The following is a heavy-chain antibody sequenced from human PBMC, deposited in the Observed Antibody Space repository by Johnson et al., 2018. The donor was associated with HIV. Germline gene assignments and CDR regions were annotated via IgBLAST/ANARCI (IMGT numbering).Heavy chain of an antibody. CDR1: GFTFSTYA. CDR3: ARSQPEEYSSSSDAFDI. D-gene: IGHD6-6*01. Sequence: EVQLVESGGGVVQPGRSLRLSCAASGFTFSTYAMHWVRQAPGKGLVWVSRINSDGSSTSYADSVKGRFTISRDNAKNTLYLQMNSLRAEDTAVYYCARSQPEEYSSSSDAFDIWGQGTMVTVSS. CDR2: INSDGSST. V-gene: IGHV3-74*02. J-gene: IGHJ3*02.